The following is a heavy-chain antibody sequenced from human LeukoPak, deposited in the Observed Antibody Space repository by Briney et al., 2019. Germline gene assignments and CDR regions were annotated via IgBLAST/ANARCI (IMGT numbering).Heavy chain of an antibody. V-gene: IGHV3-23*01. CDR1: GFTFAGYA. CDR3: AKDFRHSSTADSGSDLPLDY. CDR2: IQGIDSTT. J-gene: IGHJ4*02. Sequence: GGFLRPSCTASGFTFAGYAMSWVRQAPGKGLEWVSSIQGIDSTTYYADSVKGRFTVSRDNSKNTLYLQMNSLRVEDTAVYYCAKDFRHSSTADSGSDLPLDYWGQGTLVSVSS. D-gene: IGHD1-26*01.